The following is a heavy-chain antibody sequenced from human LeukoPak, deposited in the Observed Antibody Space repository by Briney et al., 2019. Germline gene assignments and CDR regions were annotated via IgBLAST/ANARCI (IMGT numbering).Heavy chain of an antibody. Sequence: GGSLKLSCAASGFTFSHYDIHWVRQAPGKGLEWVAFLWYDGSNKYYADSVKGRFTISRDNSKNTLYLQMNSLRAEDTAVYYCATLHYSDATGGQQRYHYYYYYMDVWGKGTTVTVSS. CDR3: ATLHYSDATGGQQRYHYYYYYMDV. V-gene: IGHV3-30*02. CDR2: LWYDGSNK. J-gene: IGHJ6*03. D-gene: IGHD2-8*02. CDR1: GFTFSHYD.